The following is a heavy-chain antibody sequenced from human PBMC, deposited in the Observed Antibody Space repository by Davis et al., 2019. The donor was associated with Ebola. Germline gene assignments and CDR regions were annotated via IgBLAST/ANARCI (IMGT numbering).Heavy chain of an antibody. J-gene: IGHJ3*02. CDR3: ARDWVEGTMIVVSDAFDI. CDR1: GDSVSSNSAA. Sequence: SETLSLTCAISGDSVSSNSAAWNWIRQSPSRGLEWLGRTYYRSKWYNDYAVSVKSRITINPDTSKNQFSLQLNSVTPEDTAVYYCARDWVEGTMIVVSDAFDIWGQGTMVTVSS. D-gene: IGHD3-22*01. CDR2: TYYRSKWYN. V-gene: IGHV6-1*01.